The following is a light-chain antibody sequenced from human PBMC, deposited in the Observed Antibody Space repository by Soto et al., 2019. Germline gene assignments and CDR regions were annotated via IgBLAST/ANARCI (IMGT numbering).Light chain of an antibody. CDR2: YDS. J-gene: IGLJ1*01. V-gene: IGLV3-21*04. CDR3: QVWDSSSDSYV. CDR1: NIGSKS. Sequence: SYVLTQPPSVSVAPGKTARITCGGNNIGSKSVHWYQQKPGQAPVLVIYYDSDRPSGIPERFSGSNSGNTATLTISRVEAGDEADYYCQVWDSSSDSYVFGTGTKLTVL.